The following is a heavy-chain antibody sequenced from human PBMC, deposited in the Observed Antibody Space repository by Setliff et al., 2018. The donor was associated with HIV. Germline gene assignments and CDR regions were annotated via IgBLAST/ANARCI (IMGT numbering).Heavy chain of an antibody. CDR2: IYYSGNT. J-gene: IGHJ6*03. CDR3: ARGHYYDSGWYDFGRIASGGYYSMDV. V-gene: IGHV4-59*01. D-gene: IGHD6-19*01. Sequence: PSETLSLTCTVSDNSITNYYWSWIRQPPGKGLEWIGYIYYSGNTNYNPSLKSRVTISIDTSKNQFSLKLSSVTAADTAVYFCARGHYYDSGWYDFGRIASGGYYSMDVWGKGTAVTVSS. CDR1: DNSITNYY.